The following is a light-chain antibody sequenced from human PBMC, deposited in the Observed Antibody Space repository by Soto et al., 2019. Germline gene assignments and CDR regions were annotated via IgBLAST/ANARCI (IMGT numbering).Light chain of an antibody. CDR3: CSSAGRYSGV. J-gene: IGLJ3*02. V-gene: IGLV2-11*01. CDR2: DVS. CDR1: SSDVGGYNS. Sequence: QSALTQPRSVSGSPGQSVTISCTGTSSDVGGYNSVSWYQQHPGKAPKLMIYDVSKRPSGVPDRFSGSKSGSTASLTISGLQDEDEPDYYCCSSAGRYSGVFGGGTKLTVL.